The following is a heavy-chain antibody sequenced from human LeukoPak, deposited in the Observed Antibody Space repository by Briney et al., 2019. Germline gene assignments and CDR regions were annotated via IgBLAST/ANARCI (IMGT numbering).Heavy chain of an antibody. D-gene: IGHD5-24*01. V-gene: IGHV4-4*07. CDR2: IYTSGST. CDR3: ARGPRGWLQFYFDY. Sequence: SETLSLTCTVSGGSISSYYWSWIRQPAGKGLEWIGRIYTSGSTNYNPSLKSRVTMSVDTSKNQFSLKLSSVTAADTAVYYCARGPRGWLQFYFDYWGQGTLVTVSS. J-gene: IGHJ4*02. CDR1: GGSISSYY.